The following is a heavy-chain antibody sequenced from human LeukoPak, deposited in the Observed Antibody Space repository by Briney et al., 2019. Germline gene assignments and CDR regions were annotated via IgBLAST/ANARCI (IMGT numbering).Heavy chain of an antibody. Sequence: ASVKVSCKASGYTFTNYDINWVRQATGQGLEWMGWMNPISGNTGYEQKFQGIVTMTRNASISTAYMELNSLRSEDTAVYYCVRNKLGARYFDSWGQGTLVTVSS. V-gene: IGHV1-8*01. D-gene: IGHD1-26*01. CDR3: VRNKLGARYFDS. CDR1: GYTFTNYD. J-gene: IGHJ4*02. CDR2: MNPISGNT.